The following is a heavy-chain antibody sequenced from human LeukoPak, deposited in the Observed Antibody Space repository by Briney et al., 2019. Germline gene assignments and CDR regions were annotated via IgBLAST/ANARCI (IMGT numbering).Heavy chain of an antibody. V-gene: IGHV3-11*01. CDR2: ISSSGSTI. CDR1: GFTFSDSY. Sequence: GGSLRLSCAASGFTFSDSYMSWIRQAPGKGLEWVSYISSSGSTIYYADSVRGRFTISRDNAKNSLYLQMNTLRAEDTAVYYCARDNYGSGSYVDYWGQGTLVTVSS. J-gene: IGHJ4*02. CDR3: ARDNYGSGSYVDY. D-gene: IGHD3-10*01.